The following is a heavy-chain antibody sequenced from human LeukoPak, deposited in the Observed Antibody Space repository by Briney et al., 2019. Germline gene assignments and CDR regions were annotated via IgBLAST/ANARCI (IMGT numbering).Heavy chain of an antibody. D-gene: IGHD5-24*01. CDR2: IYPGDSDS. CDR1: GYSFSTYW. CDR3: ARHRATAAPYYYAMDV. V-gene: IGHV5-51*01. Sequence: GESLKISCKGSGYSFSTYWIGWVRQMPGKGLEWMGIIYPGDSDSRYSPSFQGQVAISADKSISTAYLQWSSLKASDTAMYYCARHRATAAPYYYAMDVWGQGTTVTVSS. J-gene: IGHJ6*02.